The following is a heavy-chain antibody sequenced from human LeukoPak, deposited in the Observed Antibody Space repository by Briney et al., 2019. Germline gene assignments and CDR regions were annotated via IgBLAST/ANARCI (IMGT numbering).Heavy chain of an antibody. J-gene: IGHJ4*02. Sequence: GGSLRLSCAASGFTFSSYAMSWVRQAPGKGLEWVSAISGSGGSTYYADSVKGRFTISRDNSKNTLYLQMNSLRAEDTAVYYCAKDMFPGSYYDSSDHRDYWGQGTLVTVSS. V-gene: IGHV3-23*01. CDR1: GFTFSSYA. CDR2: ISGSGGST. CDR3: AKDMFPGSYYDSSDHRDY. D-gene: IGHD3-22*01.